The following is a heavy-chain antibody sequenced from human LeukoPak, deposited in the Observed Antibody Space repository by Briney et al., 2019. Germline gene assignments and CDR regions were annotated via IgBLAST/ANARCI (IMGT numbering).Heavy chain of an antibody. CDR3: ARAVFPGIAAAGSCWFDP. J-gene: IGHJ5*02. D-gene: IGHD6-13*01. V-gene: IGHV3-48*03. CDR1: GFTFSSYE. Sequence: GGSLRLSCAASGFTFSSYEMNWVRQAPGKGLEWGSYISSSGSTIYYADSVKGRFTISRDNAKNSLYLQMNSLRAGDTAVYYCARAVFPGIAAAGSCWFDPWGQGTLVTVSS. CDR2: ISSSGSTI.